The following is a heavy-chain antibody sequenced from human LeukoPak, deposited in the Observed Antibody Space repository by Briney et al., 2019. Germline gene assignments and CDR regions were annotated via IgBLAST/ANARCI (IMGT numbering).Heavy chain of an antibody. CDR2: ITNSGGNT. J-gene: IGHJ4*02. V-gene: IGHV3-23*01. CDR1: GFTFCNYA. CDR3: AKGMSATSGYLELEY. D-gene: IGHD3-22*01. Sequence: GGSLRLSCAASGFTFCNYAMTWVRQSPGKGLEWVSSITNSGGNTYSADSVKGRCTISRDNSKKTLFLQMNSLRAEDTAVYYCAKGMSATSGYLELEYWGQGTLVIVSS.